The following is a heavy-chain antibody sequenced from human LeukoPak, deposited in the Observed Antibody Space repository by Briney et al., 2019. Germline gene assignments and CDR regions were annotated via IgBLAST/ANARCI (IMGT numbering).Heavy chain of an antibody. V-gene: IGHV1-2*02. J-gene: IGHJ6*02. CDR3: ARILYDSSGYHGYCYGMDV. Sequence: ASVKVSCKASGYSFTTHGISWVRQAPGQGLEWMGWINPNSGGTNYAQKFQGRVTMTRDTSISTAYMELSRLRSDDTAVYYCARILYDSSGYHGYCYGMDVWGQGTTVTVSS. CDR2: INPNSGGT. CDR1: GYSFTTHG. D-gene: IGHD3-22*01.